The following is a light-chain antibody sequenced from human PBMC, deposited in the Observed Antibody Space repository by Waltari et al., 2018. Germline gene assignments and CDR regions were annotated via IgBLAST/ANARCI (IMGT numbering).Light chain of an antibody. CDR2: DVR. CDR1: SSDVGCYNY. J-gene: IGLJ1*01. V-gene: IGLV2-14*01. Sequence: QSALTQPASVSGSPGQSITISCTGTSSDVGCYNYVSWYQQHPGKAPKLMIYDVRNRPSGVSNRFSGSKSGNTASLTISGLQAEDEADYYCTSYTSNSTYVFGTGTKVTVL. CDR3: TSYTSNSTYV.